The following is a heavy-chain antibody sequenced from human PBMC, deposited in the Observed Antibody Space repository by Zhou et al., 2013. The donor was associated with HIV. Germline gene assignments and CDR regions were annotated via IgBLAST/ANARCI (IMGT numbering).Heavy chain of an antibody. D-gene: IGHD2-2*01. V-gene: IGHV1-18*01. J-gene: IGHJ6*03. CDR1: GYTFTNYD. CDR3: ARALSASWIGGGFFYLDV. Sequence: QVQLVQSGAEVRKPGASVKVSCKASGYTFTNYDINWVRQATGQGLEWMGWISSYRGHTNYAQKLQGRVSVTTDTSTNTAYMELRSLRFDDTAVYYCARALSASWIGGGFFYLDVWGKGTTVTVS. CDR2: ISSYRGHT.